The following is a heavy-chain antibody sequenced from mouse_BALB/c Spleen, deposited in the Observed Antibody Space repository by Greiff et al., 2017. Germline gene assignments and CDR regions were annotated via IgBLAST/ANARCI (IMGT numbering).Heavy chain of an antibody. Sequence: VQLQQSGPELMKPGASVKISCKASGYSFTSYYMHWVKQSHGKSLEWIGYIDPFNGGTSYNQKFKGKATLTVDKSSSTAYMHLSSLTSEDSAVYYCARDGVLRLAMDYWGQGTSVTVSS. CDR1: GYSFTSYY. D-gene: IGHD2-4*01. V-gene: IGHV1S135*01. CDR2: IDPFNGGT. J-gene: IGHJ4*01. CDR3: ARDGVLRLAMDY.